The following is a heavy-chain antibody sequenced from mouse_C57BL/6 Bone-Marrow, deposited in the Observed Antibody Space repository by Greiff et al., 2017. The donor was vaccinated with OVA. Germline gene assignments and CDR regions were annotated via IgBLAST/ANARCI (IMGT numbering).Heavy chain of an antibody. CDR2: IWTGGGT. J-gene: IGHJ1*03. CDR1: GFSLTSYA. D-gene: IGHD2-4*01. V-gene: IGHV2-9-1*01. CDR3: ARNYEYDGYWYFDV. Sequence: VQLVESGPGLVAPSQSLSITCTVSGFSLTSYAISWVRQPPGKGLEWLGVIWTGGGTNYNSALKSRLSISKDNSKSQVFLKMNSLQTDDTARYYCARNYEYDGYWYFDVWGTGTTVTVSS.